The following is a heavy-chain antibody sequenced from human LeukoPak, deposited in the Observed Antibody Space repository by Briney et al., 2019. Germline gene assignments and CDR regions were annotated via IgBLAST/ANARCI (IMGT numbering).Heavy chain of an antibody. J-gene: IGHJ6*02. Sequence: SETLSLTRTVAVASISSYYWGWVRQPPGEGRESSGYIYYSGSTNYNPSLKSRVTISVDTSKNQFSLRLSSVTAADPAVYYCARAGRYYFYGMDVWGQGTIVTVSS. CDR3: ARAGRYYFYGMDV. D-gene: IGHD1-14*01. CDR1: VASISSYY. V-gene: IGHV4-59*01. CDR2: IYYSGST.